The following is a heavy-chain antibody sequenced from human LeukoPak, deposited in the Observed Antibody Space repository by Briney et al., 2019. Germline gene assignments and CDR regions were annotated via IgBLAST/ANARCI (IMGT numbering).Heavy chain of an antibody. V-gene: IGHV3-21*01. Sequence: GGSLRLSCAASGFTFSSYSMNWVRQAPGKGLEWVSSISSSSSYIYYADSVKGRFTISRDNAKNSLYLQMNSLRAEDTAVYYCARDRATDGAFDIWGQGTMVTVSS. J-gene: IGHJ3*02. D-gene: IGHD1-26*01. CDR1: GFTFSSYS. CDR3: ARDRATDGAFDI. CDR2: ISSSSSYI.